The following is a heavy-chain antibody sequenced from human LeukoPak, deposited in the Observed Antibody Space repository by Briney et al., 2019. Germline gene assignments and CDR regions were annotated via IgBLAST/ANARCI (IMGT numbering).Heavy chain of an antibody. D-gene: IGHD3-10*01. Sequence: PGESLRLSCAASGFTFSSYGMHWVRQAPGKGLEWVAVISYDGSNKYYADSVKGRFTISRDNSKNALYLQMNSLRAEDTAVYYCAKDSGSSSPIPTHTPRDYWGQGTLVTVSS. CDR2: ISYDGSNK. CDR1: GFTFSSYG. V-gene: IGHV3-30*18. CDR3: AKDSGSSSPIPTHTPRDY. J-gene: IGHJ4*02.